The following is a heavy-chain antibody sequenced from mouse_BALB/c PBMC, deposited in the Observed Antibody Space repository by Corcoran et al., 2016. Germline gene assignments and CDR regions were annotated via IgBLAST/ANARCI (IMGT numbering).Heavy chain of an antibody. Sequence: QVTLKESGPGILQPSQTLSLTCSFSGFSLSTSGMGVSWIRQPSGKGLEWLAHIYWDDDKRYNPSLKSRLTISKDTSSNQVFLKITSVDTADTATYYCARSDYYGSSYDAMDYWGQGTSVTVSS. D-gene: IGHD1-1*01. CDR2: IYWDDDK. CDR1: GFSLSTSGMG. J-gene: IGHJ4*01. V-gene: IGHV8-12*01. CDR3: ARSDYYGSSYDAMDY.